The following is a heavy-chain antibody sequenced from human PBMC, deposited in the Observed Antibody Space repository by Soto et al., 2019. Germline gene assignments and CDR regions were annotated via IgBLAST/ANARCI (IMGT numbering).Heavy chain of an antibody. CDR3: ARGTIFGVILDY. CDR1: GGSISSGGYS. J-gene: IGHJ4*02. Sequence: SETLSLTCAVSGGSISSGGYSWSWIRQPPGKGLEWIGYIYHSGSTYYNPSLKSRVTISVDRSKNQFSLKLSSVTAEDTAVYYCARGTIFGVILDYWGQGPLVTVSS. CDR2: IYHSGST. V-gene: IGHV4-30-2*01. D-gene: IGHD3-3*01.